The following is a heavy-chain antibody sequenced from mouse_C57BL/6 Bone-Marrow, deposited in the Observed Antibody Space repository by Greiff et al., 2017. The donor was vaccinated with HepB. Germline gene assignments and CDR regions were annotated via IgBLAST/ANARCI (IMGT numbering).Heavy chain of an antibody. Sequence: EVKVVESGGGLVQPGGSLKLSCAASGFTFSDYYMYWVRQTPEKRLEWVAYISNGGGSTYYPDTVKGRFTISRDNAKNTLYLQMSRLKSEDTAMYYCARGGYGYDVDYAMDYWGQGTSVTVSS. D-gene: IGHD2-2*01. CDR2: ISNGGGST. V-gene: IGHV5-12*01. CDR1: GFTFSDYY. J-gene: IGHJ4*01. CDR3: ARGGYGYDVDYAMDY.